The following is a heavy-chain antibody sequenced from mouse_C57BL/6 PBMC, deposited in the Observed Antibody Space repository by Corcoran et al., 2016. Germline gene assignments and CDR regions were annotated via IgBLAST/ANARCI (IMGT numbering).Heavy chain of an antibody. Sequence: EVQLQQSGPELVKPGASVKIPCKASGYTFTDYNMDWVKQSHGKSLEWIGDINPNNGGTIYNQKFKGKATLTVDKSSSTAYMELRSLTSEDTAVYYCARSNGSSYEDYAMDYWGQGTSVTVSS. J-gene: IGHJ4*01. CDR1: GYTFTDYN. V-gene: IGHV1-18*01. D-gene: IGHD1-1*01. CDR3: ARSNGSSYEDYAMDY. CDR2: INPNNGGT.